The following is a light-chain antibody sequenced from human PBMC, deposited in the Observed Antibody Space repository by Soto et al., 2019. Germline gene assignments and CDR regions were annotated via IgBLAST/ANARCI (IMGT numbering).Light chain of an antibody. V-gene: IGKV3-11*01. CDR2: DAS. J-gene: IGKJ4*01. CDR3: QQRGNWPWLT. CDR1: QSVNNY. Sequence: EIVLKQSPGTLSLSPGERATLSCRASQSVNNYLAWYQQKPGQAPRLLIYDASNRATGIPPRFSGSGSGTDFTLTISSLEPEDSAVYSCQQRGNWPWLTFGGGTRVEI.